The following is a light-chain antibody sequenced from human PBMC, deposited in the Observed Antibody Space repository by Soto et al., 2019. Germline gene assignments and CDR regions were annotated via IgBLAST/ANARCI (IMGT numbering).Light chain of an antibody. Sequence: QSALTQPASVSGSPGQSITISCTGTSSDVGLYNLVSWYQQHPGKAPKLITYDVNKRPSGVSDRFSGSKSGNTASLTISGLQAEDEADYYCCSFAISSTLLFGGGTKLTVL. CDR1: SSDVGLYNL. CDR3: CSFAISSTLL. V-gene: IGLV2-23*02. CDR2: DVN. J-gene: IGLJ2*01.